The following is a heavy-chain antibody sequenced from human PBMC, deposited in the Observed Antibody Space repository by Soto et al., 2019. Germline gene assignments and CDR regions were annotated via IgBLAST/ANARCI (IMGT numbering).Heavy chain of an antibody. V-gene: IGHV3-23*01. CDR2: ISGSGGNT. CDR1: GFTFSSYA. J-gene: IGHJ4*02. D-gene: IGHD2-2*01. CDR3: AKGRSEVVPAALNY. Sequence: EVQLLESGGGLVQPGGSLRLSCAASGFTFSSYAMSWVRQAPGKGLEWVSGISGSGGNTYYAAFVKGRFTISRDNSKDTLYRQMNSLRAEDMAVYYCAKGRSEVVPAALNYWGQGTLVTVSS.